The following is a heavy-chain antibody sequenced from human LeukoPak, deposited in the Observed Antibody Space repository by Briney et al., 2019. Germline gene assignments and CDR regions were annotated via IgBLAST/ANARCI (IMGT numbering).Heavy chain of an antibody. Sequence: SETLSLTCAVSGGSISSYYWSWIRRPPGKGLEWIGYIYYSGSTNYNPSLKSRVTISVDTSKNQFSLKLGSVTAADTAVYYCARVATTPFYYYGMDVWGQGTTVTVSS. CDR2: IYYSGST. CDR1: GGSISSYY. V-gene: IGHV4-59*01. CDR3: ARVATTPFYYYGMDV. D-gene: IGHD5-12*01. J-gene: IGHJ6*02.